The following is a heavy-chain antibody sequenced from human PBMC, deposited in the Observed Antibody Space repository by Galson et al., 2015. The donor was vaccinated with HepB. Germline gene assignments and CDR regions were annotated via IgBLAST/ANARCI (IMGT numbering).Heavy chain of an antibody. Sequence: SVKVSCKASGYTFTSYYMHWVRQAPGQGLEWMGIINPSGGSTSYAQKFQGRVTMTRDTSTSTVYMELSSLRSEDTAVYYCAREIHVLRFLEGRGMDVWGQGTTVTVSS. J-gene: IGHJ6*02. CDR2: INPSGGST. D-gene: IGHD3-3*01. CDR3: AREIHVLRFLEGRGMDV. CDR1: GYTFTSYY. V-gene: IGHV1-46*01.